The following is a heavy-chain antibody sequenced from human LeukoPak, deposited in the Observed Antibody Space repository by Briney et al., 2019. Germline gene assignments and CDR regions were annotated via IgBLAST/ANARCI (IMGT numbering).Heavy chain of an antibody. Sequence: ASVKVSCKASGYTFTGYYMHWVRQAPGQGLEWMGWINPNSGGTNYAQKFQGRVTMTRDTSTSTVYMELSSLRSEDTAVYYCARDALEEGDYWGQGTLVTVSS. CDR3: ARDALEEGDY. CDR1: GYTFTGYY. J-gene: IGHJ4*02. V-gene: IGHV1-2*02. D-gene: IGHD5-24*01. CDR2: INPNSGGT.